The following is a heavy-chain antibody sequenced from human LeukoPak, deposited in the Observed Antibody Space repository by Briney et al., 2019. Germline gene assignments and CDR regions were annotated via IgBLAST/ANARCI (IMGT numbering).Heavy chain of an antibody. Sequence: GGSLRLSCAASGFTFSNAWMSWVRQAPGKGLEWVGRIKSKTDGGTTDYAAPVKGRFTISRDDSKNTLYLQMNSLKTEDTAVYYCTTDPAYGWDFDYWGQGTLVTVSS. V-gene: IGHV3-15*01. CDR3: TTDPAYGWDFDY. J-gene: IGHJ4*02. CDR2: IKSKTDGGTT. D-gene: IGHD2-8*02. CDR1: GFTFSNAW.